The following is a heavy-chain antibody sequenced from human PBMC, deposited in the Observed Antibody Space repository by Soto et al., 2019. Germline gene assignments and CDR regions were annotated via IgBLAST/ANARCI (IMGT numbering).Heavy chain of an antibody. J-gene: IGHJ4*02. CDR3: ASKLTFGSSSDY. CDR2: IGGTSGST. V-gene: IGHV3-23*01. CDR1: GFTFSNFV. Sequence: EVQLLESGGGLVQPGGSLRLTCAASGFTFSNFVMGWVRRAPGKGLEWVSAIGGTSGSTYYADSVKGRFTISRDNSKNTLYLQMNSLRDEDTAVYFCASKLTFGSSSDYWGQGTLVTVSS. D-gene: IGHD3-10*01.